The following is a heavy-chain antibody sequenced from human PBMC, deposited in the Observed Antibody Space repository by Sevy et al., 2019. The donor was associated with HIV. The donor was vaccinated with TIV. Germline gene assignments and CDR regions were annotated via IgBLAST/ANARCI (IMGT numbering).Heavy chain of an antibody. CDR1: GGSITSLY. CDR2: IYYNGHI. J-gene: IGHJ4*02. CDR3: AGENAWGRGYS. V-gene: IGHV4-59*08. Sequence: SETLSLTCTVSGGSITSLYWNWIWQPPGKGLEWIANIYYNGHINYNPSLKSRVTLSLDTSKNQFSLRRSSVTAADTAMYYCAGENAWGRGYSWGQGTLVTVSS. D-gene: IGHD1-26*01.